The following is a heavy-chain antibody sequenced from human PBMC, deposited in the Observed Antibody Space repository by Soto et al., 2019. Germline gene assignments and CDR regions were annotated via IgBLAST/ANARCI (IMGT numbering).Heavy chain of an antibody. CDR1: GYSITAGGYY. CDR2: FYSSGSI. D-gene: IGHD6-19*01. CDR3: ARMYSSGSGWFHP. V-gene: IGHV4-31*03. J-gene: IGHJ5*02. Sequence: PSETLSLTCFVSGYSITAGGYYWSWIRHHPGKGLEWIGSFYSSGSIIYNPSLRSRVSISGDTSSNQLSMSLTSVTAADTARYYCARMYSSGSGWFHPWGQGTLVTVS.